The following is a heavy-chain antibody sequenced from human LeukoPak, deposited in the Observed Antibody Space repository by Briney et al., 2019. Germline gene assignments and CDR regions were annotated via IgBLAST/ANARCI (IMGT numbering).Heavy chain of an antibody. Sequence: GGSLRLSCAASGFTFSSYSMSWVRQAPGKGPKWVSYISYSGGIIHYADSVKGRFTISRDNVNNVLYLQMNSLRAEDTAVYFCARDQGREAFDIWGLGTMITVSS. CDR1: GFTFSSYS. V-gene: IGHV3-48*04. J-gene: IGHJ3*02. D-gene: IGHD3-10*01. CDR3: ARDQGREAFDI. CDR2: ISYSGGII.